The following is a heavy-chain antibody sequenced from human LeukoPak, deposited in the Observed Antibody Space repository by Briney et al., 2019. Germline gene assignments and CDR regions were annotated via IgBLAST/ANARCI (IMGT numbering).Heavy chain of an antibody. J-gene: IGHJ4*02. V-gene: IGHV1-69*04. CDR2: IIPILGIA. Sequence: SVKVSCKASGYTFTSYGISWVRQAPGQGLEWMGRIIPILGIANYAQKFQGRVTITADKSTSTAYMELSSLRSEDTAVYYCARFEGMYDSSGYCFDYWGQGTLVTVSS. CDR1: GYTFTSYG. D-gene: IGHD3-22*01. CDR3: ARFEGMYDSSGYCFDY.